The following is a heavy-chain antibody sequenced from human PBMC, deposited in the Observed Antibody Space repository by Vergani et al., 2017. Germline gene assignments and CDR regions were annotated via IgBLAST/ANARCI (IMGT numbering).Heavy chain of an antibody. Sequence: QVQLVQSGAEVKKPGASVKVSCKASGYTFTGYYMHWVRQAPGQGLEWMGWINPNSGGTNYAQKFQGRVTMTRDTSISTAYMELSRLRSDDTAVYYCARLRYVDWLRHYYYYYGMDVWGQGTTVTVSS. CDR3: ARLRYVDWLRHYYYYYGMDV. CDR2: INPNSGGT. D-gene: IGHD3-9*01. CDR1: GYTFTGYY. V-gene: IGHV1-2*02. J-gene: IGHJ6*02.